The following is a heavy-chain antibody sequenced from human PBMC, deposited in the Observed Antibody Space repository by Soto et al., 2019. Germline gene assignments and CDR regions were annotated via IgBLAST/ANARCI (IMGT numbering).Heavy chain of an antibody. V-gene: IGHV3-21*01. CDR2: ISSSSSYI. Sequence: GGSLRLSCAASGFTFSSYSMNWVRQAPGKGLEWVSSISSSSSYIYYADSVKGRFTISRDNAKNSLYLQMNSLRAEDTAVYYCARESPTSSPSDRLYYFDYWGQGTLVTVSS. J-gene: IGHJ4*02. CDR3: ARESPTSSPSDRLYYFDY. CDR1: GFTFSSYS.